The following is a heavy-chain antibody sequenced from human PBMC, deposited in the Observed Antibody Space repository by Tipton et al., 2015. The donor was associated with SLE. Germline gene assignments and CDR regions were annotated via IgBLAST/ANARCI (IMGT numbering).Heavy chain of an antibody. J-gene: IGHJ5*01. CDR3: ARDQVGVGDLDS. CDR1: DGSINTDGHY. CDR2: IYHSGTT. Sequence: GLVKPSGTLSLTCIVSDGSINTDGHYWSWVRHHPGKGLQWIGNIYHSGTTNYNPSLQSRVTISRDPSKNQFSLKLSSATAADTAVYYCARDQVGVGDLDSWGQGTLVTVSS. D-gene: IGHD3-16*01. V-gene: IGHV4-61*08.